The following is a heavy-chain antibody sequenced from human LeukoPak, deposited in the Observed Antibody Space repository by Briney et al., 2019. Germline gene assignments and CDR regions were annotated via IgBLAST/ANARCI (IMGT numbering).Heavy chain of an antibody. Sequence: ASLKVSCKASGYTFSSYYIYWVRQAPGQGLEWVGGINPSGGSTTYTQKFRGRVTMTRDTSTSTVYMELSSLRSEDTAVYYCARDGARSDFDYWGQGTLVTVSS. J-gene: IGHJ4*02. D-gene: IGHD3-3*01. CDR3: ARDGARSDFDY. CDR2: INPSGGST. V-gene: IGHV1-46*01. CDR1: GYTFSSYY.